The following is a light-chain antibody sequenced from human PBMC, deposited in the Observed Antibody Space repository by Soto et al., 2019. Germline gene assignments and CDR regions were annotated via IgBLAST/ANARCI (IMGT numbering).Light chain of an antibody. CDR1: QSVSSY. CDR3: KQYNNWPIT. Sequence: EIVVTQSPATLSLSPGERATLSCRASQSVSSYLAWYQQKPGQAPRLLIYDASNRATGIPARFSGSGSGTEFTLTIRSLQSEDFEVYYCKQYNNWPITFGQGTRLEIK. V-gene: IGKV3D-15*01. J-gene: IGKJ5*01. CDR2: DAS.